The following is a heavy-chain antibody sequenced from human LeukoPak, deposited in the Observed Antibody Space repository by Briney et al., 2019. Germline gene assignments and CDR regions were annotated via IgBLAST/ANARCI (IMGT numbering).Heavy chain of an antibody. Sequence: GGSLRLSCAASGFTFSNYGMHWVRQAPGKGLEWVAVIWSDGSNKYYADSVRGRFTISRDNSKNTLYLQMNSLRAEDTAVYYCARVTMVAAASYNWFVPWGQGPLVTVSS. CDR2: IWSDGSNK. CDR3: ARVTMVAAASYNWFVP. J-gene: IGHJ5*02. V-gene: IGHV3-33*01. CDR1: GFTFSNYG. D-gene: IGHD2-15*01.